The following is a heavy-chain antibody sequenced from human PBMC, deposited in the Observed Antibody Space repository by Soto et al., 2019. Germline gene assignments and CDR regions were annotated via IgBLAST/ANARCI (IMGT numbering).Heavy chain of an antibody. D-gene: IGHD3-16*01. CDR2: ISGSGDST. CDR1: GFTFSSYW. J-gene: IGHJ4*02. CDR3: AKEKYTNVYLWKYFDY. Sequence: GSLRLSCAASGFTFSSYWMHWVRQGPGKGLEWVSAISGSGDSTYYADSVKGRFTIPRDNSESTLYLQMNSLRAEDTAVYYCAKEKYTNVYLWKYFDYWGQGTLVTVSS. V-gene: IGHV3-23*01.